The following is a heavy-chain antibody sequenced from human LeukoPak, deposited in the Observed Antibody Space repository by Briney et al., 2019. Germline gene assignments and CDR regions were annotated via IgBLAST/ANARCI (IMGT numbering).Heavy chain of an antibody. CDR2: IYYSGST. V-gene: IGHV4-59*08. CDR1: GGSISSYY. D-gene: IGHD3-10*01. J-gene: IGHJ3*02. Sequence: ETLSLTCTVSGGSISSYYLSWIRQPPGKGLEWIGYIYYSGSTNYNPSLKSRVTISLDTSKNQFSLKLSSVTATDTAVYYCARLTGSPDAFDIWGQGTMVTVSS. CDR3: ARLTGSPDAFDI.